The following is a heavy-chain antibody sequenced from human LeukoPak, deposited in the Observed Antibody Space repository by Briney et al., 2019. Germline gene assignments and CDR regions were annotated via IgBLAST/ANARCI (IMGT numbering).Heavy chain of an antibody. CDR2: IYHSGST. CDR3: ARGHYSIIPRDRWFDP. V-gene: IGHV4-38-2*02. Sequence: SETLSLTCTVSGYSISSGYYWGWIRQPPGKGLEWIGSIYHSGSTYYNPSLKSRVTISVDTSKDQFSLKLSSMTAADTAVYYCARGHYSIIPRDRWFDPWGQGTLVTASS. CDR1: GYSISSGYY. J-gene: IGHJ5*02. D-gene: IGHD6-13*01.